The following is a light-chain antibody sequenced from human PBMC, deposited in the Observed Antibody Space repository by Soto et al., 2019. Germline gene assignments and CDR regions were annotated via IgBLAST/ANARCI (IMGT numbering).Light chain of an antibody. CDR3: SSYTSSSTPV. Sequence: QSALTQPASVSGSPGQSITISCTGNSSDVGGYNYVSWYQQHPGKAPKLMIYDVSNRPSGVSNRFSGSKSGNTASLTISGLKAEDEADYYCSSYTSSSTPVFGGGTKVTVL. CDR1: SSDVGGYNY. CDR2: DVS. V-gene: IGLV2-14*01. J-gene: IGLJ2*01.